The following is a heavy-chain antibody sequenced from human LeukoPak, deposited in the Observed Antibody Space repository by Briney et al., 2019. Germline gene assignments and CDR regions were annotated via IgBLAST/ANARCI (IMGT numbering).Heavy chain of an antibody. V-gene: IGHV3-7*01. CDR2: IKQDGSEK. Sequence: PGGSLRLSCAASGFTFSSYWMSWVRQAPGKGLEWVANIKQDGSEKYYVDSVKGRFTISRDNAKNSLYLQMNSLRAEDTAVYYCARDLKYCSSTSCYYYYYMDVWGKGTTVTVSS. D-gene: IGHD2-2*01. J-gene: IGHJ6*03. CDR3: ARDLKYCSSTSCYYYYYMDV. CDR1: GFTFSSYW.